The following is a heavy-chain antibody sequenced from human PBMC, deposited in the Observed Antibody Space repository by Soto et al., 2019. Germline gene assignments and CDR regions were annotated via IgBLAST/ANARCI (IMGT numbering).Heavy chain of an antibody. V-gene: IGHV1-2*04. CDR2: INPNSGGT. CDR1: GYTFTGYY. CDR3: ARVSSPIIKVAAFDI. J-gene: IGHJ3*02. Sequence: ASVKVSCKASGYTFTGYYMHWVRHAPGQGLEWMGWINPNSGGTNYAQKFQGWVTMTRDTSISTAYMELSRLRSDDTAVYYCARVSSPIIKVAAFDIWGQGTMVTVPS. D-gene: IGHD2-15*01.